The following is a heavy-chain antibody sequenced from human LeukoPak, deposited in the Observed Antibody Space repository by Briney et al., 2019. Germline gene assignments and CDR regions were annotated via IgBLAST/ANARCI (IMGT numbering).Heavy chain of an antibody. V-gene: IGHV3-23*01. CDR2: ITGGGDTT. CDR1: GFTFSSYA. D-gene: IGHD2-15*01. J-gene: IGHJ4*02. Sequence: GGSLRLSCAASGFTFSSYAMTWDRQAPGKGLEWVSPITGGGDTTYYADSVRGRFTISRDNSKNTLSLQTNSLRAEDTAVYYCAKQRSEVVVAATNYWGQGTLVTVSS. CDR3: AKQRSEVVVAATNY.